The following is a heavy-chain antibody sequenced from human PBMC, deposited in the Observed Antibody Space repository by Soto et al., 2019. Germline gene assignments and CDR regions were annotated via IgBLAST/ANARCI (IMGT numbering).Heavy chain of an antibody. CDR3: ASYDSRTYYGMDV. J-gene: IGHJ6*02. CDR2: IYHSGST. Sequence: QLQLQESGSGLVKPSQTVSRTCAVAGVSISSGGYSWSWIRQPPGKGLERIGYIYHSGSTYYNTSIKSRVPISVDRSKNQFPLKLTAVTVADTAVYYCASYDSRTYYGMDVWGQGTTVTVSS. V-gene: IGHV4-30-2*01. CDR1: GVSISSGGYS. D-gene: IGHD3-22*01.